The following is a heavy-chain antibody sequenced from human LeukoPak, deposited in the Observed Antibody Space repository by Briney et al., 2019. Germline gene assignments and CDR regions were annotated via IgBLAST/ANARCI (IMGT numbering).Heavy chain of an antibody. CDR3: ARDALSYDYSWGSYRHLGIDP. D-gene: IGHD3-16*02. J-gene: IGHJ5*02. CDR2: INPSGGTT. CDR1: GYTFTTYY. V-gene: IGHV1-46*01. Sequence: ASVKVSCKASGYTFTTYYMHWVRQAPGQGLEWMAIINPSGGTTDYAQKVHGRITVSRDTSTSTVYMELTSLTSEDTAVYYCARDALSYDYSWGSYRHLGIDPWGQGTLVTVSS.